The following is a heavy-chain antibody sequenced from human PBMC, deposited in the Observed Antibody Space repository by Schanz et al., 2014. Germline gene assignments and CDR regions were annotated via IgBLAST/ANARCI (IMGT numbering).Heavy chain of an antibody. J-gene: IGHJ4*02. CDR1: GYTFTSDS. CDR2: INPSGGST. CDR3: ARDGVDAAAGGNY. D-gene: IGHD6-13*01. V-gene: IGHV1-46*03. Sequence: QVQLVQSGAEVKKPGASVKVSCKASGYTFTSDSMHWVRQAPGQGLEWMGMINPSGGSTTYAQKIQGRVAMTRDTSTSTGYMELSSLRSEDTAVYYCARDGVDAAAGGNYWGQGTLVTVSS.